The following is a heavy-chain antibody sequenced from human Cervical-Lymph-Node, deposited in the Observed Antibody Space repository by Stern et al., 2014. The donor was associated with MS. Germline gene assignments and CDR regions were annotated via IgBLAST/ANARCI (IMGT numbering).Heavy chain of an antibody. Sequence: QVQLMQSGAEVKKPGASVKVSCKVSGYTLTGSSMHWVRQAPGKGLEWMGGFDAEDGERIYAQKFQGRVTMTEDTSTDTAYMELSSLTSDDTAIYYCATPWGSGGQGTLVTVTS. D-gene: IGHD3-16*01. J-gene: IGHJ4*02. CDR3: ATPWGS. CDR2: FDAEDGER. CDR1: GYTLTGSS. V-gene: IGHV1-24*01.